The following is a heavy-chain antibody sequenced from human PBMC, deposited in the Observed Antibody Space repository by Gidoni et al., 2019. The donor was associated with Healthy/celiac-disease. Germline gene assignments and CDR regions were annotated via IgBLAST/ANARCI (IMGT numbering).Heavy chain of an antibody. CDR1: GGTFSSYA. CDR2: IIPIFGTA. CDR3: ARDPLSGYWGGRNYYYYGMDV. V-gene: IGHV1-69*01. J-gene: IGHJ6*02. Sequence: QVQLVQSGAEVKKPGSSVKVSCKASGGTFSSYAISWVRQAPGQGLEWMGGIIPIFGTANYAQKFQGRVTITADESTSTAYMELSSLRSEDTAVYYCARDPLSGYWGGRNYYYYGMDVWGQGTTVTVSS. D-gene: IGHD3-22*01.